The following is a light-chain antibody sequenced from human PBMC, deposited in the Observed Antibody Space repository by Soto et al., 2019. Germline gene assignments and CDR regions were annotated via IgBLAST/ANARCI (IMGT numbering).Light chain of an antibody. CDR1: QSISTN. CDR3: QQYHNRPPLT. CDR2: GAS. V-gene: IGKV3-15*01. Sequence: EIVMTQSPATLSVSPGDRATLTCRASQSISTNLDWYQQKPGQAPRLLIYGASTRATGIPARFSGSGSGTEFSLTTSSRQSEEFAIYYCQQYHNRPPLTFGGGNKVELK. J-gene: IGKJ4*02.